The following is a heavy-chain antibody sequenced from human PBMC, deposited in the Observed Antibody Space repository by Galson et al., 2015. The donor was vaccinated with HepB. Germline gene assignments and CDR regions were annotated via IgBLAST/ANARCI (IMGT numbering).Heavy chain of an antibody. J-gene: IGHJ4*02. D-gene: IGHD2-21*01. Sequence: SLRLSCAASDFTFSRYWMHWVRQVPGKGLVWVSGIGSDGSNISYADSVKGRFTISRDNAKNTLYLQMNSLRAEDTAVYYCVNQCGGDCYYSPENWGQGILVSVSS. CDR1: DFTFSRYW. CDR2: IGSDGSNI. CDR3: VNQCGGDCYYSPEN. V-gene: IGHV3-74*01.